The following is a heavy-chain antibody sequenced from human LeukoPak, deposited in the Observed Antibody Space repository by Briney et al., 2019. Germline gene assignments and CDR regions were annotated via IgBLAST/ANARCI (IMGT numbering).Heavy chain of an antibody. CDR3: AEGLRYYDFWSGYSAGDYYYGMDV. CDR1: GFTFSSYA. J-gene: IGHJ6*02. V-gene: IGHV3-23*01. D-gene: IGHD3-3*01. CDR2: ISGSGGST. Sequence: PGGSLRLSCAASGFTFSSYAMSWVRQAPGKGLEWVSAISGSGGSTYYADSVKGRFTISRDNSKNTLYLQMNSLRAEDTAVYYCAEGLRYYDFWSGYSAGDYYYGMDVWGQGTTVTVSS.